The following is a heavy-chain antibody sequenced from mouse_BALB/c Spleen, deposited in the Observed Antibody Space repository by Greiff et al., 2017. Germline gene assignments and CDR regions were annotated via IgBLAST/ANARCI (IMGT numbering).Heavy chain of an antibody. J-gene: IGHJ3*01. V-gene: IGHV2-9*02. CDR2: IWAGGST. Sequence: VMLVESGPGLVAPSQSLSISCAVSGFSLTSYGVHWVRQPPGKGLEWLGVIWAGGSTNYNSALMTRLSTNTDNSKSHVILKMISLQTDDTAMYYCARYHCYGYDEAYWGQGTLVTVSA. CDR3: ARYHCYGYDEAY. CDR1: GFSLTSYG. D-gene: IGHD2-14*01.